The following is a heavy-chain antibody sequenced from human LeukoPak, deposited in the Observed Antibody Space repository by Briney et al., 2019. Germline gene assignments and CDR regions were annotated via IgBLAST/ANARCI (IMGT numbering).Heavy chain of an antibody. CDR2: IKQDGSEK. J-gene: IGHJ4*02. D-gene: IGHD1-26*01. CDR1: GFTFSSYW. V-gene: IGHV3-7*01. Sequence: GGSLRLSCAASGFTFSSYWMSWVRQAPGKGLEWVANIKQDGSEKYYVDSVKGRFTISRDNAKNSLYLQMNSLRAEDTAVYYCARDRTWELPLIGCWGQGTLVTVSS. CDR3: ARDRTWELPLIGC.